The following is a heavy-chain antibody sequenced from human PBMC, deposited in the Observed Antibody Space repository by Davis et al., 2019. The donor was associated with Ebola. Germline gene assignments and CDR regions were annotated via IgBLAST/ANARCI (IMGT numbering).Heavy chain of an antibody. V-gene: IGHV1-69*06. D-gene: IGHD1-26*01. J-gene: IGHJ6*02. Sequence: SVKVSCKASGYTFTSYGISWVRQAPGQGLEWMGVIIPIFGTANYAQKFQGRVTITADKSTRTAYMELSSLRSEDTAVYYCAREQCELSLGYYGMDVWGQGTTVTVSS. CDR1: GYTFTSYG. CDR3: AREQCELSLGYYGMDV. CDR2: IIPIFGTA.